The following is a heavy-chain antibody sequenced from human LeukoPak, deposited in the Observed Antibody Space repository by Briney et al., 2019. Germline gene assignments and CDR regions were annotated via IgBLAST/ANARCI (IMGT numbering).Heavy chain of an antibody. CDR2: IYYSGST. V-gene: IGHV4-31*03. CDR1: GVSISSGGYY. J-gene: IGHJ4*02. D-gene: IGHD4-17*01. CDR3: AREGYGDYTFDY. Sequence: PSETLSLTCTVSGVSISSGGYYWSWIRQHPGKGLEWIGYIYYSGSTYYNPSLKSRVTISVDTSKNQFSLKLSSVTAADTAVYYCAREGYGDYTFDYWGQGTLVTVSS.